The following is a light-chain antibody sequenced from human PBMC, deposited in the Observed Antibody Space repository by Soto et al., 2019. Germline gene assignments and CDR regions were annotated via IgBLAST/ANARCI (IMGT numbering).Light chain of an antibody. Sequence: DIQMTQSPSSLSASVGDRVTITCRTSQSIDNYLNWYQQKPGKAPKLLMYAASTLQSGVPTRFTRSGSETHFTLTISSLQPVHLAASFCHQSNATVFIFGPGTKVGI. CDR1: QSIDNY. CDR2: AAS. V-gene: IGKV1-39*01. J-gene: IGKJ3*01. CDR3: HQSNATVFI.